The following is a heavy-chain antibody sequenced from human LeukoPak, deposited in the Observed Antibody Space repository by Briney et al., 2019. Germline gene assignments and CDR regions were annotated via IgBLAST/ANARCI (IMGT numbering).Heavy chain of an antibody. J-gene: IGHJ4*02. D-gene: IGHD3-10*01. CDR1: EFSFSDYS. CDR3: ARAGFVGGFDY. CDR2: MSSSSSSSYT. V-gene: IGHV3-21*01. Sequence: GGSLRLSCTASEFSFSDYSMNWVRQAPGKGLEWVSTMSSSSSSSYTYYADSVKGRFTISRDNAKNSLYLQMNSLRAEDTAVYYCARAGFVGGFDYWGQGTLVTVSS.